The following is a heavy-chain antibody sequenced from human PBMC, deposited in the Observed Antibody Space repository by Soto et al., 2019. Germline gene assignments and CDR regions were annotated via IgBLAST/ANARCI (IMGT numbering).Heavy chain of an antibody. Sequence: GGSLRLSCAASGFTFSSYAMSRVRQAPGKGLEWVSAISGSGGSTYYADSVKGRFTISRDNSKNTLYLQMNSLRAEDTAVYYCAKASPRYDFWSGFASWGQGTLVTVSS. J-gene: IGHJ4*02. CDR1: GFTFSSYA. CDR2: ISGSGGST. D-gene: IGHD3-3*01. V-gene: IGHV3-23*01. CDR3: AKASPRYDFWSGFAS.